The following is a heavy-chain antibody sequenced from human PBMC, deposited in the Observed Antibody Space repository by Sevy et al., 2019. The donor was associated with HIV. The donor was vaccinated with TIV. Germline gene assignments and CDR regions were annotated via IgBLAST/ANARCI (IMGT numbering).Heavy chain of an antibody. CDR2: INSDGSST. CDR3: ARFDYGAVYYYDYGMDV. D-gene: IGHD4-17*01. V-gene: IGHV3-74*01. J-gene: IGHJ6*02. Sequence: GGSLRLSCAASGFTFSSYWMHWVRQAPGKGLVWVSRINSDGSSTSYADSVKGRFTISRDNAKNTLYLQMNSLRAEDTALYYCARFDYGAVYYYDYGMDVWGQGTTVTVSS. CDR1: GFTFSSYW.